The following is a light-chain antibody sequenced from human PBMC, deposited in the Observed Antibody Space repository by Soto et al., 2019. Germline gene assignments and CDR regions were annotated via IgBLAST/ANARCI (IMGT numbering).Light chain of an antibody. V-gene: IGKV1-39*01. CDR3: QESYSTS. Sequence: EIPLTQSPSSLAASVGDRLTLTCRASRNVSIYLNWYQHKPGKGPTLLIHATSNLQIGVPSRFSGSGSGTEFTLTISSLEPEDFGTYYCQESYSTSFGQGTKVDIK. CDR1: RNVSIY. J-gene: IGKJ1*01. CDR2: ATS.